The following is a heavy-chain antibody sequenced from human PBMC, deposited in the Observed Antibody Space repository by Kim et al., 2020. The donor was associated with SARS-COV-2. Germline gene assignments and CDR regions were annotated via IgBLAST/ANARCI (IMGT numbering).Heavy chain of an antibody. D-gene: IGHD2-2*01. CDR1: DLTVSRDS. V-gene: IGHV3-53*01. J-gene: IGHJ4*02. CDR3: ARVMGSCYSTRCADKNYFRI. CDR2: SYGGGTT. Sequence: GGSLRLSCAGPDLTVSRDSMSWVRQAPGKGLEWVSTSYGGGTTHYADSVNGRFNISRDNSKNTVFLQMTNLRAGDTAVYYCARVMGSCYSTRCADKNYFRIWGQGTLVTVAS.